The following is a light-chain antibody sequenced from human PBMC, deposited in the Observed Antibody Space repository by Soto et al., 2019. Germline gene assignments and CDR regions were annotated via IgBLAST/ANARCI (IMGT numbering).Light chain of an antibody. Sequence: IVLTQSPATLSLSPGQTATLSCRASQSVDNYLDWYQQKPGQAPRLLIYESSNMATGIPARFSGSGSGTDFTLTITRLEPEDSAVYFCQQYTGQPTTFGQGTRLEIK. CDR3: QQYTGQPTT. CDR2: ESS. V-gene: IGKV3-11*01. J-gene: IGKJ5*01. CDR1: QSVDNY.